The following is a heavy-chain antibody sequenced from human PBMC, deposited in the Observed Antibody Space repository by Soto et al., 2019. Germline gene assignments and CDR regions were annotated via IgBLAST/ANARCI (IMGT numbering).Heavy chain of an antibody. J-gene: IGHJ4*02. CDR1: GGSISSYY. Sequence: PSETLSLTCTVSGGSISSYYWSWIRQPPGKGLEWIGYIYYSGSTNYNPSLKSRVTISVDTSKNQFSLKLSSVTAADTAVYYCARVSVGYCTNGVCYGLDYWGQGTLVTVSS. CDR3: ARVSVGYCTNGVCYGLDY. D-gene: IGHD2-8*01. CDR2: IYYSGST. V-gene: IGHV4-59*01.